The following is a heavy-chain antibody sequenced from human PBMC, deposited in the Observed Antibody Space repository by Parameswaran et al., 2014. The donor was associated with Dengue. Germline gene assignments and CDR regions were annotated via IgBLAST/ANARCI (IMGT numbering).Heavy chain of an antibody. V-gene: IGHV1-3*01. D-gene: IGHD3-22*01. Sequence: WVRQAPGQRLEWMGWINAGNGNTKYSQKFQGRVTITRDTSASTAYMELSSLRSEDTAVYYCARDEKSDYDSSGWGYFDLWGRGTLVTVSS. CDR2: INAGNGNT. J-gene: IGHJ2*01. CDR3: ARDEKSDYDSSGWGYFDL.